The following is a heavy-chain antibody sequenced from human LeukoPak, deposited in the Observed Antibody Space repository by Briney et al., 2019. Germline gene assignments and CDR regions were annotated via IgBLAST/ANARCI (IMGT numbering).Heavy chain of an antibody. J-gene: IGHJ1*01. D-gene: IGHD3-16*01. Sequence: GDLRLSCAASGFTFSSHGMNWVRQAPGKGLEWVSGISPSGGITYYTDSVKGRFTISRDNSKNTQSPQMNSLRAEDTAVYYCAKDDDWGRYKHWGQGTLVTVSS. V-gene: IGHV3-23*01. CDR3: AKDDDWGRYKH. CDR2: ISPSGGIT. CDR1: GFTFSSHG.